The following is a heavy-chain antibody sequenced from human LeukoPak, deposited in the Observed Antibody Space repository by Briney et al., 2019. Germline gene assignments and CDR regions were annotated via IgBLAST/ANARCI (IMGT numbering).Heavy chain of an antibody. CDR2: IYYSGST. Sequence: PSETLSLTCTVSGGSFSSYYWSWIRQPPGKGLEWIGYIYYSGSTNYNPSLKSRVAISIDTSKNQFSLKLNSVTAADTAVYYCARGSGFGYGTGSYYNWFDPWGQGTLVTVSS. V-gene: IGHV4-59*01. J-gene: IGHJ5*02. CDR1: GGSFSSYY. CDR3: ARGSGFGYGTGSYYNWFDP. D-gene: IGHD3-10*01.